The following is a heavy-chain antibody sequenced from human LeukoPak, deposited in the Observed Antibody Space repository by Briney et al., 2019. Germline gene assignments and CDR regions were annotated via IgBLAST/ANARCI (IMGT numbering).Heavy chain of an antibody. CDR2: IYYSGST. Sequence: SETLSLTCTVSGGSISSSSYYWGWIRQPPGKGLEWIGSIYYSGSTYYNPSLKSRVTISVDTSKNQFSLKLSSVTAADTAVYYCARGGFLEWLSPFDYWGQGTLVTVSS. D-gene: IGHD3-3*01. V-gene: IGHV4-39*07. J-gene: IGHJ4*02. CDR1: GGSISSSSYY. CDR3: ARGGFLEWLSPFDY.